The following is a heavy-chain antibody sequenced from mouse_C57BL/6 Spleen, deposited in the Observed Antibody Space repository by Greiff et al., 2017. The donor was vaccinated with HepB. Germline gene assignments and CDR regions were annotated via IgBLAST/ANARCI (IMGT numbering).Heavy chain of an antibody. CDR1: GYTFTSYW. J-gene: IGHJ4*01. CDR3: ARSTVYYAMDY. V-gene: IGHV1-55*01. CDR2: IYPGSGST. Sequence: VQLQQPGAELVKPGASVKMSCKASGYTFTSYWITWVKQRPGQGLEWIGDIYPGSGSTNYNEKFKSKATLTVDTSSSTAYMQLSSLTSEDAAVYYCARSTVYYAMDYWGQGTSVTVSS.